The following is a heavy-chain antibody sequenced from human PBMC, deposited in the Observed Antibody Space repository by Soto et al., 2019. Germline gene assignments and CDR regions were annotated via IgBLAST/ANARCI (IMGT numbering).Heavy chain of an antibody. CDR2: IFYSGSF. D-gene: IGHD2-21*01. V-gene: IGHV4-31*03. CDR3: ARALYSPSTVGVDLRYVFDY. J-gene: IGHJ4*02. Sequence: PSETLSLTCTVSGGSISSGTSYWSWIRQRPGKGLEWIGYIFYSGSFYYTPSLRGRVMILADTSKNQFTLRLSSVTAADTAVYYCARALYSPSTVGVDLRYVFDYWGQGTLVTVSS. CDR1: GGSISSGTSY.